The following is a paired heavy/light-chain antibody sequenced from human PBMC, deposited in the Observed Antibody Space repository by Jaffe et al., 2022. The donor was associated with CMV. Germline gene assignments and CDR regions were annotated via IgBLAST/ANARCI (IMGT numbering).Heavy chain of an antibody. D-gene: IGHD3-3*01. CDR2: ISGNGGRT. J-gene: IGHJ6*02. V-gene: IGHV3-23*01. Sequence: EVQLLESGGGLVQPGGSLRLSCAASGFTFSSYAMNWVRQAPGKGLEWVSGISGNGGRTYYTDSVKGRFTISRDNPKNTLYLQMNSLRAEDTAVYYCAKDLIGYYDFWSGHSGMDVWGQGTTVTVSS. CDR3: AKDLIGYYDFWSGHSGMDV. CDR1: GFTFSSYA.
Light chain of an antibody. Sequence: SSELTQDPAVSVALGQTVRITCQGDSLRNYYASWYQQKPGQAPLLVIFGKNNRPSGIPDRFSGSNSGNTASLTITGAQAEDEADYYCNSRDSSGNHLVVFGGGTKLTVL. J-gene: IGLJ2*01. V-gene: IGLV3-19*01. CDR1: SLRNYY. CDR3: NSRDSSGNHLVV. CDR2: GKN.